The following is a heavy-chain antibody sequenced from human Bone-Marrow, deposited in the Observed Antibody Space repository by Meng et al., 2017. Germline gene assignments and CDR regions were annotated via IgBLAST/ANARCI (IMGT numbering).Heavy chain of an antibody. J-gene: IGHJ4*02. V-gene: IGHV3-7*01. Sequence: LSLTCAASGFTLSSYGMSWVRQAPGKGLEWVANIKQDESEKYYVDSVKGRFTISRDNAKNSLYLQMNSLRAEDTAVYYCARDRETPGHYAIDYWGQGTLVTVSS. CDR2: IKQDESEK. CDR3: ARDRETPGHYAIDY. CDR1: GFTLSSYG. D-gene: IGHD4-17*01.